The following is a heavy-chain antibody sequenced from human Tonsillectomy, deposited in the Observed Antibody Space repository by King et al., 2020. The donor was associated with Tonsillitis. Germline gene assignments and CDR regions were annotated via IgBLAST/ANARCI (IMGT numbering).Heavy chain of an antibody. J-gene: IGHJ4*02. CDR2: IYYSGGT. D-gene: IGHD2-2*01. V-gene: IGHV4-31*03. Sequence: VQLQESGPGLVKPSQTLSLTCSVSGGSISSGGYYWSWIRQPPGKGLEWIGYIYYSGGTYYNPSLKSRVTMSVDTSKNQFSLSLTPVTAADTAVYFCASYHCSGTTCYWGYWGQGTLVTVSS. CDR3: ASYHCSGTTCYWGY. CDR1: GGSISSGGYY.